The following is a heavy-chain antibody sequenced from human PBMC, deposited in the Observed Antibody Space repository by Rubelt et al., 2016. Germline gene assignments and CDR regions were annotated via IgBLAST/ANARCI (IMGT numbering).Heavy chain of an antibody. Sequence: QVQLQQWGAGLLKPSETLSLTCAVYGGSFSGYYWSWIRQPPGKGLEWIGEINHSGSTNYNPSLKSRVTRSVDTSKHQFSLKLSSGTAADTAVYYCARGGRYYGSGSYQRHNWFDPWGQGTLVTVSS. CDR1: GGSFSGYY. D-gene: IGHD3-10*01. V-gene: IGHV4-34*01. CDR3: ARGGRYYGSGSYQRHNWFDP. CDR2: INHSGST. J-gene: IGHJ5*02.